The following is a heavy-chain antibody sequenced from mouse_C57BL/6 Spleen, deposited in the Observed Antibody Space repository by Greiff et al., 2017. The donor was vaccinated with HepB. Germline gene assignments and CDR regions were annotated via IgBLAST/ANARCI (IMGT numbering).Heavy chain of an antibody. V-gene: IGHV1-26*01. J-gene: IGHJ4*01. CDR1: GYTFTDYY. CDR3: ASPYYGSSYDAMDY. Sequence: EVQLQQSGPELVKPGASVKISCMASGYTFTDYYMNWVKQSHGKSLEWIGDINPNNGGTSYNQQFKGKATLPVEKSSSTAYMELRSLTSEDSAVYYCASPYYGSSYDAMDYWGQGTSVTVSS. D-gene: IGHD1-1*01. CDR2: INPNNGGT.